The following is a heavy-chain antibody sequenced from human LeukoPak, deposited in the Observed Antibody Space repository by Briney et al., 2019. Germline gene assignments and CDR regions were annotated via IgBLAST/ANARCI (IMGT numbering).Heavy chain of an antibody. J-gene: IGHJ6*02. V-gene: IGHV3-30*04. D-gene: IGHD3-10*01. CDR1: GFTFSSYA. Sequence: PGGSLRLSCAASGFTFSSYAMHWVRQAPGKGLEWVAIISYDGSNKYYADSVKGRFTISRDNSKSTLYLQMNSLRTEDTAVYYCARDRGFIADVRDARKNYYYYYGMDVWGQGTTVTVSS. CDR2: ISYDGSNK. CDR3: ARDRGFIADVRDARKNYYYYYGMDV.